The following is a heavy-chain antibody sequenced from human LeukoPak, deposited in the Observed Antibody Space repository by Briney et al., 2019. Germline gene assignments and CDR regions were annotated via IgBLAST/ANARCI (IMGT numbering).Heavy chain of an antibody. V-gene: IGHV3-30-3*01. CDR2: ISYDGSNK. CDR1: GFTFSSYA. D-gene: IGHD1-1*01. J-gene: IGHJ4*02. Sequence: PGGSLRLSCAASGFTFSSYAMHWVRQAPGKGLEWVAVISYDGSNKYYADSVKGRFTISRDNSKSTLYLQMNSLRAEDTAVYYCADIWGQTGTTFGTFWGQGTLVTVSS. CDR3: ADIWGQTGTTFGTF.